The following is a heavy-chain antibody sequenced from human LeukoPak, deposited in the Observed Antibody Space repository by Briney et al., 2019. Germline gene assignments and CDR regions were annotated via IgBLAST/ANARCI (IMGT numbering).Heavy chain of an antibody. CDR1: GFTFSSYG. CDR2: IRYDGGNK. V-gene: IGHV3-30*02. D-gene: IGHD2-2*01. CDR3: AKFGIVVVANAGSN. Sequence: PGGSLRLSCAASGFTFSSYGMHWVRQAPGKGLEWVAFIRYDGGNKYYADSVKGRFTISRDNSKNTLYLQMNSLRAEDTAVYYCAKFGIVVVANAGSNWGQGTLVTVSS. J-gene: IGHJ4*02.